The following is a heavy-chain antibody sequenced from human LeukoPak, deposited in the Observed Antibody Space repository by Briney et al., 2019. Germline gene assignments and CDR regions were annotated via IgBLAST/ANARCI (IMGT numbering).Heavy chain of an antibody. CDR2: TYYRSKWYN. D-gene: IGHD6-13*01. CDR1: GDSVSSNSAA. CDR3: ARDRAAAGSLLIRFDP. J-gene: IGHJ5*02. Sequence: SQTLSLTCAISGDSVSSNSAAWNWIRQSPSRGLEWRGRTYYRSKWYNDYAVSVKSRITINPDTSKNQFSLQLNSVTPEDTAVYYCARDRAAAGSLLIRFDPWGQGTLVTVSS. V-gene: IGHV6-1*01.